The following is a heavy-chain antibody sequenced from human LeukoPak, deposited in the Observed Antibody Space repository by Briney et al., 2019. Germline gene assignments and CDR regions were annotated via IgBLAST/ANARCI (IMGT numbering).Heavy chain of an antibody. J-gene: IGHJ1*01. CDR1: GFTVSDHY. CDR3: ADIGGGGSNTR. CDR2: IRKKSDRYTT. D-gene: IGHD2-15*01. V-gene: IGHV3-72*01. Sequence: GGSLRLPCVASGFTVSDHYLAWVRQAPGKGLEWVGLIRKKSDRYTTEYAASVKGRFTISRDDSTNSVYLQMSSLKSEDTAVYYCADIGGGGSNTRWGEGTVVTVSS.